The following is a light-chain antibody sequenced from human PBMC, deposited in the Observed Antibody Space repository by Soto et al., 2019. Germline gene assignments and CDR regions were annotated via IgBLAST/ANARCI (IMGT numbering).Light chain of an antibody. CDR2: GAS. V-gene: IGKV3-20*01. CDR3: QQYSTSPGT. J-gene: IGKJ1*01. Sequence: EIVLTQSPGTLSLSPGERATLSCRASQSLNSGYLAWYQQKPGQAPRLLIYGASSRATGIPDRFSGSRSGTDFTLTISRLEPEDFAVYYCQQYSTSPGTFGQGTKVAIK. CDR1: QSLNSGY.